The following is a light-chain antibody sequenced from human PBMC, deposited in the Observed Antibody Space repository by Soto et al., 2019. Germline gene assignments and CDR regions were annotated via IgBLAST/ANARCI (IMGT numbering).Light chain of an antibody. CDR1: QSVSSY. J-gene: IGKJ2*01. CDR3: QQSYSTPRT. CDR2: AAS. V-gene: IGKV1-39*01. Sequence: DIQMTQSPSSLSASVGDRVTITCRASQSVSSYLNWYQQKPGKAPNLLIYAASTLQSGVPSRFSGGGSDTDFTLTISRLQPEDFATYYCQQSYSTPRTFGQGTKLEIQ.